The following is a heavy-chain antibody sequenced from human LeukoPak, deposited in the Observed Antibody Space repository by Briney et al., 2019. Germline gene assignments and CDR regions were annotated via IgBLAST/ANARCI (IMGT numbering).Heavy chain of an antibody. D-gene: IGHD3-22*01. CDR1: GFTLSNSW. Sequence: GGSLRLSCAVSGFTLSNSWMHWVRQAPGKGLEWVSYISSSSSTIYYADSVKGRFTISRDNAKNSLYLQMNSLRAEDTAVYYCARGAYYYEDWGQGTLVTVSS. CDR2: ISSSSSTI. CDR3: ARGAYYYED. V-gene: IGHV3-48*01. J-gene: IGHJ4*02.